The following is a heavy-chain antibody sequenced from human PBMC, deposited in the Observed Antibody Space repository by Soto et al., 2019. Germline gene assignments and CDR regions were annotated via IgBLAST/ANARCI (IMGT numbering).Heavy chain of an antibody. Sequence: PSETLSLTCAVSGYSISSGYYWGWIRQPPGKGLEWIGSIYHSGSTYYNPSLKSRVTISVDTSKNQFSLKLSSVTAADTAVYYCAREDSNRNNWFDPWGQGTLVTVSS. D-gene: IGHD3-22*01. CDR1: GYSISSGYY. V-gene: IGHV4-38-2*02. CDR3: AREDSNRNNWFDP. J-gene: IGHJ5*02. CDR2: IYHSGST.